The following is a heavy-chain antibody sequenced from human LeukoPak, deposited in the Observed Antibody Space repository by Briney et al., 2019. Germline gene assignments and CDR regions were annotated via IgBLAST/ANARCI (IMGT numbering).Heavy chain of an antibody. Sequence: KPSETLSLTCAVYGGSFSGYYWSWIRQPPGKGLEWIGEINHSGSTNYNPSLKSRVTISVDTSKNQFSLKLSSVTAADTAAYYCARKSRGSTIFGVPTIPHFDYWGQGTLVTVSS. V-gene: IGHV4-34*01. J-gene: IGHJ4*02. D-gene: IGHD3-3*01. CDR1: GGSFSGYY. CDR3: ARKSRGSTIFGVPTIPHFDY. CDR2: INHSGST.